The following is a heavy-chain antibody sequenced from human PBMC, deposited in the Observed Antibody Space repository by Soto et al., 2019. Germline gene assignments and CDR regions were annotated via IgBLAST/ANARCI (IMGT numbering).Heavy chain of an antibody. J-gene: IGHJ3*02. V-gene: IGHV3-21*01. CDR3: ARDVNRPLLSRRYAFDI. CDR2: ISSSSSYI. D-gene: IGHD2-15*01. Sequence: PGGSLRLSCGASGFTFSSYSMNWVRQAPGEGLEWVSSISSSSSYIYYADSVKGRFTISRDNAKDSLYLQMNSLRAEDTAVYYCARDVNRPLLSRRYAFDIWGQGTMVTVSS. CDR1: GFTFSSYS.